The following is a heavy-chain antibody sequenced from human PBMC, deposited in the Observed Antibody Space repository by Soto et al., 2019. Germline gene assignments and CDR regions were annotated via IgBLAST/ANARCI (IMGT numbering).Heavy chain of an antibody. J-gene: IGHJ4*02. D-gene: IGHD6-19*01. CDR2: IAGNGGIL. Sequence: TVGSLRLSCVAPGFTFSNYVMSWVRQAPGKGLECVAAIAGNGGILYYTDSVKGRFSISRDNSKNTLHLQMNSLRAEDTAVYYCARRQFFSFDSWGQGTLVTVSS. CDR1: GFTFSNYV. CDR3: ARRQFFSFDS. V-gene: IGHV3-23*01.